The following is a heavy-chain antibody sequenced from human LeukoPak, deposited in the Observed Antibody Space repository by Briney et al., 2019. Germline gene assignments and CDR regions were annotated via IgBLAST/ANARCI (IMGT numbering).Heavy chain of an antibody. CDR2: IIPILGIA. CDR1: GYTFTNYG. J-gene: IGHJ6*03. Sequence: AVKVSCKASGYTFTNYGISWVRQAPGQGLEWMGRIIPILGIANYAQKFQGRVTITADKSTSTAYMELSSLRSEDTAVYYCASASKDYYYYYMDVWGKGTTVTVSS. V-gene: IGHV1-69*04. CDR3: ASASKDYYYYYMDV.